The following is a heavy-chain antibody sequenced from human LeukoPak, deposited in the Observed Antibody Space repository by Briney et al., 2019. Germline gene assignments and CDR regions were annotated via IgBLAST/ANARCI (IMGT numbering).Heavy chain of an antibody. CDR3: AIAVDTAMPSLFDY. CDR1: GGTFSSYA. CDR2: IIPIFGTA. J-gene: IGHJ4*02. Sequence: ASVTVSCKASGGTFSSYAISWVRQALGQGLEWMGGIIPIFGTANYAQKFQGRVTITADESTSTAYMELSSLRSEDTAVYYCAIAVDTAMPSLFDYWGQGTLVTVSS. D-gene: IGHD5-18*01. V-gene: IGHV1-69*01.